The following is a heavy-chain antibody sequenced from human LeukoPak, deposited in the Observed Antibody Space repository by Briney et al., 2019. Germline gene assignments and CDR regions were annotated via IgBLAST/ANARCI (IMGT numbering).Heavy chain of an antibody. Sequence: SETLSLTCAVYGGSFSGYYWSWIRQPPGRGLEWIGEINHSGSTNYNPSLKSRVTISVDTSKNQFSLKLSSVTAADTAVYYCACLTTADAFDIWGQGTMVTVSS. D-gene: IGHD3-22*01. CDR2: INHSGST. CDR1: GGSFSGYY. CDR3: ACLTTADAFDI. J-gene: IGHJ3*02. V-gene: IGHV4-34*01.